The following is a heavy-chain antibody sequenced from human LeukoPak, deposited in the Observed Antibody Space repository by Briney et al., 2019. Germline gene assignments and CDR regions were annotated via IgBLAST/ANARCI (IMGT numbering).Heavy chain of an antibody. CDR3: ARGPMVRGVTDYFDY. V-gene: IGHV4-59*01. CDR2: IYYSGST. J-gene: IGHJ4*02. D-gene: IGHD3-10*01. Sequence: PSETLSLTCTVSGGSISSNSWSWIRQPAGKGLEWIGHIYYSGSTNYNPSLKSRVTISVDTSKNQFSLKLSSVTAADTAVYYCARGPMVRGVTDYFDYWGQGTLVTVSS. CDR1: GGSISSNS.